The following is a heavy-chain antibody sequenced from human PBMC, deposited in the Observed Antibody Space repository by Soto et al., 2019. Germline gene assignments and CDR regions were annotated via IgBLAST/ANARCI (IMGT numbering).Heavy chain of an antibody. D-gene: IGHD3-22*01. CDR2: ISAYNGNT. CDR1: GYTFTSYG. Sequence: ASVKVSCKASGYTFTSYGISWVLQAPGQGLEWMGWISAYNGNTNYAQKLQGRVTMTTDTSTSTAYMELRSLRSDDTAVYYCARDYDSSGYYPHDYWGQGTLVTVLL. V-gene: IGHV1-18*04. J-gene: IGHJ4*02. CDR3: ARDYDSSGYYPHDY.